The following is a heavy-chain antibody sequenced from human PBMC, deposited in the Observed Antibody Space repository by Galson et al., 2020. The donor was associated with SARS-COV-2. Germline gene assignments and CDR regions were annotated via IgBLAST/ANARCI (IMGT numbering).Heavy chain of an antibody. CDR2: IKSRADGGTT. CDR3: TADIAERGVGELDY. V-gene: IGHV3-15*01. Sequence: GGSLRLSCEASGFTFSNAWMSWVRQAPGKGLEWVGRIKSRADGGTTDYAAPVKGRFSISRDDSKNTLYLEMNSLKDEDTAVYYCTADIAERGVGELDYWGQGTLVTVSS. J-gene: IGHJ4*02. CDR1: GFTFSNAW. D-gene: IGHD3-16*01.